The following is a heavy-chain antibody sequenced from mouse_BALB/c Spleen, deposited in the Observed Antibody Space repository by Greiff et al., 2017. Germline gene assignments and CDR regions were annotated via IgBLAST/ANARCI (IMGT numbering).Heavy chain of an antibody. V-gene: IGHV5-6-5*01. CDR3: ARYGNSDY. J-gene: IGHJ2*01. D-gene: IGHD2-1*01. Sequence: EVQGVESGGGLVKPGGSLKLSCAASGFTFSSYAMSWVRQTPEKRLEWVASISSGGSTYYPDSVKGRFTISRDNARNILYLQMSSLRSEDTAMYYCARYGNSDYWGQGTTLRVSS. CDR1: GFTFSSYA. CDR2: ISSGGST.